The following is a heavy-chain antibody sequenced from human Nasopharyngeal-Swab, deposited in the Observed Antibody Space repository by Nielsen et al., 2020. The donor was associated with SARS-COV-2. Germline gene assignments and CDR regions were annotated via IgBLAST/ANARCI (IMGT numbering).Heavy chain of an antibody. J-gene: IGHJ4*02. D-gene: IGHD1-26*01. CDR3: ARSLVGVSRHFDY. V-gene: IGHV4-59*01. CDR1: GGSISSNY. Sequence: SETLSLTCTVSGGSISSNYWNWIRQPPGKGPEWIGYMSYSGSTNYNPSLNSRVTISLDTSKNQFSLRLSSVTSADTAVYYCARSLVGVSRHFDYWGQGALVTVSS. CDR2: MSYSGST.